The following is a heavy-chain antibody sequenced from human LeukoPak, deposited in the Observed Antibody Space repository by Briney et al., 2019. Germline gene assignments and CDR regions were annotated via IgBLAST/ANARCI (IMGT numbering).Heavy chain of an antibody. Sequence: ASVKVSCKASGYTFTSYAMNWVRQAPGQGLEWMGWINTNTGNPTYAQGFTGRFVFSLDTSVSTAYLQISSLKAEDTAVYYCARDRPNYDFWSGYQSECFDYWGQGTLATVSS. V-gene: IGHV7-4-1*02. CDR2: INTNTGNP. CDR1: GYTFTSYA. J-gene: IGHJ4*02. CDR3: ARDRPNYDFWSGYQSECFDY. D-gene: IGHD3-3*01.